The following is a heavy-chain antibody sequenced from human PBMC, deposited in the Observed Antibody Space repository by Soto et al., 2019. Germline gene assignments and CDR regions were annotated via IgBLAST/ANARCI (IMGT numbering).Heavy chain of an antibody. J-gene: IGHJ4*02. D-gene: IGHD1-1*01. V-gene: IGHV3-48*03. CDR3: ARNGSDDLDY. CDR2: ISGTSIMI. Sequence: EVQLVASGGGLVQPGGSLRLSCADSGFTFSTYEMNWVRQAPGKGLEWVSYISGTSIMIYYADSVKGRFTISRDNAKSSLFLQMNTLGADDTAVYYGARNGSDDLDYWGQGTVVTVSS. CDR1: GFTFSTYE.